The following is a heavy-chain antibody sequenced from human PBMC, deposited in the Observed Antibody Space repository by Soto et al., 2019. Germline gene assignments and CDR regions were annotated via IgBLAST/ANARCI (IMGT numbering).Heavy chain of an antibody. D-gene: IGHD2-15*01. CDR2: IKQDGSEK. Sequence: EVQLVEPGGGLVQPGGSLRLSCAASGFTFSSYWMSWVRQAPGKGLEWVANIKQDGSEKYYVDSVKGRFTISRDNAKNSLYLQMNSLRAEDTAVYYCARALVLLGANWYFDLWGRGTLVTVSS. CDR1: GFTFSSYW. J-gene: IGHJ2*01. CDR3: ARALVLLGANWYFDL. V-gene: IGHV3-7*01.